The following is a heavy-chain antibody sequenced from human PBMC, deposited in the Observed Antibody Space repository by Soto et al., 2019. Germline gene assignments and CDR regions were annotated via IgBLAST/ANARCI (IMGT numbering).Heavy chain of an antibody. CDR2: INSDGSGT. Sequence: VQLVESGGGLVQPGGSLRLSCATSGFAFSDYWMHWARQVPGKGLVWLSRINSDGSGTGYADSVRGRFTIFRDNAKRTVYLQMNSLTVEDTAVYYFVEEGGAGTGYWGQGTMVTVSS. J-gene: IGHJ4*02. CDR3: VEEGGAGTGY. CDR1: GFAFSDYW. V-gene: IGHV3-74*01.